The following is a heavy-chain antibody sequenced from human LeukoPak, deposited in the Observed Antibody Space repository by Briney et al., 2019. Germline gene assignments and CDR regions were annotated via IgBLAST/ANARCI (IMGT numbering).Heavy chain of an antibody. CDR3: ARDDIVVVPAAISYAFDI. J-gene: IGHJ3*02. D-gene: IGHD2-2*02. CDR1: GGTFSSYA. CDR2: IIPILGIA. V-gene: IGHV1-69*04. Sequence: SVKVSCKASGGTFSSYAISWVRQAPGQGLEWMGRIIPILGIANYAQKFQGRVTITADKSTSTAYMELSSLRSEDTAVYYCARDDIVVVPAAISYAFDIWGQGTMVTVSS.